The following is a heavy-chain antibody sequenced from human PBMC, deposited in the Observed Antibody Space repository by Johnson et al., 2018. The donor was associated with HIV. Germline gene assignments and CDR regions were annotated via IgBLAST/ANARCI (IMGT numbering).Heavy chain of an antibody. D-gene: IGHD3-3*02. CDR3: ARAHLIFPKNAFDI. CDR1: GFTFDDYA. Sequence: VQLVESGGGLMQPGGSLRVSCAASGFTFDDYAVHWVRQAPGKGLEWVSGISWDSRSIGYADSVKGRFTISRDNAKNSLYLQMNSLRVEDTAVYFCARAHLIFPKNAFDIWGRGTMVTVSS. J-gene: IGHJ3*02. V-gene: IGHV3-9*01. CDR2: ISWDSRSI.